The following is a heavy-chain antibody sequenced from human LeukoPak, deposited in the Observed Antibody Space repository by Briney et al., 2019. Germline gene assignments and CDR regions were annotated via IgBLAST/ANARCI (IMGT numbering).Heavy chain of an antibody. Sequence: PSETLSLTCIVSGGSISSSSYYGGWIRQPPGKGLEWIGSIYYTVSTYYYPSLKSRVTISVDTSKNQFSLKLSSVTAADTAVYYCARHAKQWLLFDYWGQGTLVTVSS. CDR2: IYYTVST. CDR3: ARHAKQWLLFDY. J-gene: IGHJ4*02. CDR1: GGSISSSSYY. D-gene: IGHD6-19*01. V-gene: IGHV4-39*01.